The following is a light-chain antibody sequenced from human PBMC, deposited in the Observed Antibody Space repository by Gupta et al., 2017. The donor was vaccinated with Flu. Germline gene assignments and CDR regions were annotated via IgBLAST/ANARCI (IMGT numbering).Light chain of an antibody. J-gene: IGLJ3*02. V-gene: IGLV1-44*01. Sequence: QSVLPPLPSASGTPGQRVTISCSGSSSNIGSNTVNWYQQLPGTAPKLLIYSNNQRPSGVPDRFSASKSGTSASLAISGLQSEDEADYYCAAWDDSLSGRVFGGGTKLTVL. CDR2: SNN. CDR3: AAWDDSLSGRV. CDR1: SSNIGSNT.